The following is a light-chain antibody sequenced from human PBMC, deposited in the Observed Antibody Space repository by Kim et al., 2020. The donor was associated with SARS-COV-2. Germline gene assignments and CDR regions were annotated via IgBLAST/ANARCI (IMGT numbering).Light chain of an antibody. CDR2: GKN. CDR1: SLRSSY. J-gene: IGLJ2*01. Sequence: SSELTQDPAVSVALGQTVRITCQGDSLRSSYATWYQQKPGQAPIVVIYGKNNRPSGIPDRFSGSSSGDTASLIITGTQAGYEADYYCNSRGSNDNVLFGG. CDR3: NSRGSNDNVL. V-gene: IGLV3-19*01.